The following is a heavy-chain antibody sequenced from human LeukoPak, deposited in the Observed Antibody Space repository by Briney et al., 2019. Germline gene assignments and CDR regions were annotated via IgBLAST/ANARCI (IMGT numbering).Heavy chain of an antibody. CDR3: ARQERWLQFDY. J-gene: IGHJ4*02. CDR2: IYNSGST. V-gene: IGHV4-59*08. CDR1: GDSISSYY. Sequence: PSETLSLTCTVSGDSISSYYWSWIRQPPGKGLEWIGHIYNSGSTNYNPSLRSRVTISVDTSKNQFSLKLSSVTAADTAVYYCARQERWLQFDYWGQGTLVTVSS. D-gene: IGHD5-24*01.